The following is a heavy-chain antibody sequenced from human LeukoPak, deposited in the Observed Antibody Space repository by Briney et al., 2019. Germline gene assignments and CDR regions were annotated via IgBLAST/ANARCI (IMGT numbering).Heavy chain of an antibody. J-gene: IGHJ5*02. Sequence: GGSLRLSCAASGFTFDDYAMHWVRHAPGKGLEWVSGISWNSGSIGYADSVKGRLTISRDNSKNTLYLQMNSLRAEDTAVYYWAKKGRTVGELGGSPFGPLGQGTLVTGSS. CDR3: AKKGRTVGELGGSPFGP. CDR2: ISWNSGSI. V-gene: IGHV3-9*01. CDR1: GFTFDDYA. D-gene: IGHD3-10*01.